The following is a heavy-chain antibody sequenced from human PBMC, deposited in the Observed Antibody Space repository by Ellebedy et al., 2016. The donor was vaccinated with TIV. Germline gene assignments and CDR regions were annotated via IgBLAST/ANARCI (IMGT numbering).Heavy chain of an antibody. Sequence: SVKVSXXASGGTFNTYPISRVRQAPGQGLEWMGRIIPIVDIAKYAQKFQGRVTITTDKSTSTVYMELTSLRSEDTAVYYCARDRLEVAVGAGILDYWGQGTLVIVSS. CDR2: IIPIVDIA. D-gene: IGHD6-13*01. CDR3: ARDRLEVAVGAGILDY. V-gene: IGHV1-69*04. CDR1: GGTFNTYP. J-gene: IGHJ4*02.